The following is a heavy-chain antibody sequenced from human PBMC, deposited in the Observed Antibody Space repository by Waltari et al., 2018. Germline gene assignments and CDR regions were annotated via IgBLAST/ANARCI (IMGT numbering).Heavy chain of an antibody. CDR1: GYTFTDYY. D-gene: IGHD3-22*01. V-gene: IGHV1-69-2*01. J-gene: IGHJ4*02. Sequence: EVQLVQSGAEVKKPGATVKISCKASGYTFTDYYMHWVQQAPGKGLEWMGRGDPEDGEKIDAEKFKGRVTITADTSTDTAYMELSSLRSEDTAMYYCAKGFTNTYYYDSSGTFDYWGQGTLVTVSS. CDR2: GDPEDGEK. CDR3: AKGFTNTYYYDSSGTFDY.